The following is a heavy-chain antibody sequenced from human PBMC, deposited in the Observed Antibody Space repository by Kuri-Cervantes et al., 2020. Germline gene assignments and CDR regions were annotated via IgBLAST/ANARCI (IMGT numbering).Heavy chain of an antibody. CDR1: GFTFSSYA. CDR2: ISGSGGST. CDR3: AKRSGYYDSSGYHGDY. J-gene: IGHJ4*02. V-gene: IGHV3-23*01. Sequence: GESLKISCAASGFTFSSYAMSWVRQAPGKGLEWVSAISGSGGSTYYADSVKGRFTISRDNSKNTLYLQMSSLRAEDTAVYYCAKRSGYYDSSGYHGDYWGQGTLVTVSS. D-gene: IGHD3-22*01.